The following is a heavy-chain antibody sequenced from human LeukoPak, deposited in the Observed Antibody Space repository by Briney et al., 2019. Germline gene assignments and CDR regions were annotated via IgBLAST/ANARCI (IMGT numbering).Heavy chain of an antibody. V-gene: IGHV3-11*06. CDR3: ARGHHLPTVTPYFFDY. CDR2: ISSGDSYT. J-gene: IGHJ4*02. CDR1: GFTFSDYY. D-gene: IGHD4-17*01. Sequence: GGSLRLSCAASGFTFSDYYMSWVRQAPGKGLEWVSSISSGDSYTYFADSVKGRFTISRDNAKNLVYLQMNSLRAEDTAVYYCARGHHLPTVTPYFFDYWGQGTLVTVSS.